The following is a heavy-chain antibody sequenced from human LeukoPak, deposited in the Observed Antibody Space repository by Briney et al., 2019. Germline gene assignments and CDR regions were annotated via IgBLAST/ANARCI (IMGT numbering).Heavy chain of an antibody. CDR3: ARGGATVGATWVH. CDR2: ISSCSGYI. Sequence: PGGSLRLSCAASGLTFSSYSMNWVRQAPGKGLEWVSSISSCSGYIYYADSVKGRFTISRDNAKYSLYLQMNSLRAEDTAVYYCARGGATVGATWVHWGQGTLVIVSS. V-gene: IGHV3-21*01. J-gene: IGHJ4*02. CDR1: GLTFSSYS. D-gene: IGHD1-26*01.